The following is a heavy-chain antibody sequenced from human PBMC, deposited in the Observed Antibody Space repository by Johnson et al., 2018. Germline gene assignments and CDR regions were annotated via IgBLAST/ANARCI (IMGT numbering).Heavy chain of an antibody. Sequence: EVQLLESGGGLVQPGGSLRLSCAASGFTFSSYVMSWVRQAPGKGLEWVSSISGSGDSTYYAESVKGRSPISRDNSKNTLYLQMNPLRAEDTAVYYCANGWGSTINYYGMDVWGQGTTVTVSS. CDR2: ISGSGDST. CDR3: ANGWGSTINYYGMDV. CDR1: GFTFSSYV. V-gene: IGHV3-23*01. D-gene: IGHD2-2*01. J-gene: IGHJ6*02.